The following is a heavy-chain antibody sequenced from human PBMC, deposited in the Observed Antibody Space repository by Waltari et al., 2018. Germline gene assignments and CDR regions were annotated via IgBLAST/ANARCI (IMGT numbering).Heavy chain of an antibody. CDR2: INPKNGDT. Sequence: QVQLVQSGTEVKKPGASVKVSCQASGYSFTDYHLHWVRQTPGQGLEWLGWINPKNGDTSYAQNFLGRVTMTRDTSINTVYMDLRGLRSDDTAVFYCARDPGPIVGAPDYWGQGTLVTVSS. CDR3: ARDPGPIVGAPDY. J-gene: IGHJ4*02. CDR1: GYSFTDYH. V-gene: IGHV1-2*02. D-gene: IGHD1-26*01.